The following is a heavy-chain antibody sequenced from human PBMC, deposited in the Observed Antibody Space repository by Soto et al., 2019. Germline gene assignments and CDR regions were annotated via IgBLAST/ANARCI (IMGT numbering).Heavy chain of an antibody. CDR2: INHSGST. V-gene: IGHV4-34*01. D-gene: IGHD2-8*02. CDR1: GPSFSGYH. Sequence: PSETLSLTCAVYGPSFSGYHWSCLRQPPGKGLEWIGEINHSGSTNYNPSLKSRVTISVDTSKNQFSLKLTSVTAADTAVYYCARDKITGLFDYWGQGTLVTVSS. CDR3: ARDKITGLFDY. J-gene: IGHJ4*02.